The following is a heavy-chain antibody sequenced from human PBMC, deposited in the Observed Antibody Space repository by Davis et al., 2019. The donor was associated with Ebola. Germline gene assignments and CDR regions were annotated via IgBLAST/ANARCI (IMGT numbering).Heavy chain of an antibody. J-gene: IGHJ6*02. CDR1: GFTFSNYA. Sequence: GESLKISCAASGFTFSNYAIHWVRQAPGKGLEWVANIKQDGSEKYYVDSVKGRFTISRDNAKNSLYLQMNSLRDEDTAVYYCARDPSAIFGVVIPPLGGMDVWGQGTTVTVSS. V-gene: IGHV3-7*01. D-gene: IGHD3-3*01. CDR2: IKQDGSEK. CDR3: ARDPSAIFGVVIPPLGGMDV.